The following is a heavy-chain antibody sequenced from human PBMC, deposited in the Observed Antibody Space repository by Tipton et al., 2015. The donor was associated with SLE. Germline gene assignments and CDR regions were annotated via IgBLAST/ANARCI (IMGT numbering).Heavy chain of an antibody. Sequence: TLSLTCSVSDDSISNYYWTWFRKPAGKGLEWIGRIHARGTIEYSPSLKSRVTMSLDTSKKQFSLRLNSVTAADTAVYFCATGYGDDDFYYYYYMDVWGKEITVTVSS. CDR1: DDSISNYY. D-gene: IGHD4-17*01. CDR2: IHARGTI. V-gene: IGHV4-4*07. J-gene: IGHJ6*03. CDR3: ATGYGDDDFYYYYYMDV.